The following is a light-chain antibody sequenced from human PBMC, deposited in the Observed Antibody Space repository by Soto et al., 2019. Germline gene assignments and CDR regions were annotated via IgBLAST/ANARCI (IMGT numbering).Light chain of an antibody. CDR2: DAS. Sequence: DIQMTQSPSTLSASVGDRVTITCRASQSISTWLAWYRQKPGKAPQLLIYDASSLESGVPLRFSGSGAGTEFTLTISNLQPDDFASYYCLQYNAYSWTFGQGIKVEIK. V-gene: IGKV1-5*01. CDR3: LQYNAYSWT. CDR1: QSISTW. J-gene: IGKJ1*01.